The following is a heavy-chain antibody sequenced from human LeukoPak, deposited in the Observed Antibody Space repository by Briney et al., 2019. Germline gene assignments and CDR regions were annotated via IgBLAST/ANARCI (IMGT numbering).Heavy chain of an antibody. V-gene: IGHV3-7*01. CDR3: AREARGTRAAFDI. J-gene: IGHJ3*02. CDR1: GFTLSYYW. Sequence: SGGSLRLSCAASGFTLSYYWMSWVRQAPGKGLEWVANIQEDESNRYYVGSVKGRFNISRDNAKNSVYLQMNSRRAEDTAVYYCAREARGTRAAFDIWGQGTMVTV. CDR2: IQEDESNR. D-gene: IGHD1-1*01.